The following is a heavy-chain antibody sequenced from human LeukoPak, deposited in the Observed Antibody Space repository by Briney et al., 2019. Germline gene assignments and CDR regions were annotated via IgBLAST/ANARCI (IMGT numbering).Heavy chain of an antibody. Sequence: ASVKVSCKASGYTFTGYYMHWVRQAPGQGLEWMGWINPNSGGTNYAQKFQGRVTMTRDTSISTAYMELSRLRSDDTAVYYCATTAAASDAFDIWGQGTMVTVSS. J-gene: IGHJ3*02. CDR2: INPNSGGT. CDR3: ATTAAASDAFDI. D-gene: IGHD6-13*01. V-gene: IGHV1-2*02. CDR1: GYTFTGYY.